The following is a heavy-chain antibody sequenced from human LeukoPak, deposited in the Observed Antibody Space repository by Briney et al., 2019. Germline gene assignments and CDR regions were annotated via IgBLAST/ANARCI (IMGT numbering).Heavy chain of an antibody. J-gene: IGHJ4*02. D-gene: IGHD3-16*01. CDR1: GFTFSGYS. CDR3: ARGEWGALTNDY. CDR2: ISGSSSAK. Sequence: GGSLRLSCAASGFTFSGYSMNWVRQAPGKGLEWVSFISGSSSAKYYADSVKGRFTISRDNAKNSLYLQMSSLRVEDTAVYYCARGEWGALTNDYWGQGTLVTVSS. V-gene: IGHV3-48*01.